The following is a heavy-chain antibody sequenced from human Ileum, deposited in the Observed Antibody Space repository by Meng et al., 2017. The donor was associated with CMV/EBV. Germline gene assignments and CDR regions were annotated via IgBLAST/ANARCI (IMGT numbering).Heavy chain of an antibody. CDR2: IQYDGSTI. V-gene: IGHV3-30*02. Sequence: GGSRRLSCAASGFTFRASGMHWVRQAPGKGLEWVSFIQYDGSTIDYADSVKGRFTISRDNSKNTVLLQMNSLRAEDTALYHCAREGGRRYLGTFDIWGQGTRVTVSS. D-gene: IGHD1-26*01. CDR1: GFTFRASG. J-gene: IGHJ3*02. CDR3: AREGGRRYLGTFDI.